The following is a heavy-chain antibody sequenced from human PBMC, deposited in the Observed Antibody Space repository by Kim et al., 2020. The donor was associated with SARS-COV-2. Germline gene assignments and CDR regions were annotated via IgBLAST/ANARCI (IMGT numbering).Heavy chain of an antibody. CDR1: GFTFSGSD. Sequence: GGSLRLSCAASGFTFSGSDVHWVRQASGKGLEWVGRMTKKASNYATAYAASVKGRFTISRDESKNTAYLQMNSLKTEDTAVYYWIRRATGTGDGYWGQGT. CDR2: MTKKASNYAT. CDR3: IRRATGTGDGY. V-gene: IGHV3-73*01. J-gene: IGHJ4*02.